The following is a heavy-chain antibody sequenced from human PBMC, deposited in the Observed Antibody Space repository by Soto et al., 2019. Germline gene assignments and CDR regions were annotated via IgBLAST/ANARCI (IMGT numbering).Heavy chain of an antibody. CDR3: ARGSTDSYPGSRIFDF. Sequence: EVQLLESGGDLVQPGGSLRLSCAVSGFPFRNYAMSWVRQAPGKGLEWVSTITDTGGDTKYADSVRGRFTMSRDNSKKTLYLQMNSLRVEDSALYYCARGSTDSYPGSRIFDFWGRGTLVTVSS. V-gene: IGHV3-23*01. CDR2: ITDTGGDT. J-gene: IGHJ4*02. D-gene: IGHD3-10*01. CDR1: GFPFRNYA.